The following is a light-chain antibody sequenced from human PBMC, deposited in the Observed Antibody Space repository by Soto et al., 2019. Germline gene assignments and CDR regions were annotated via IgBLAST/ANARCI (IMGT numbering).Light chain of an antibody. CDR2: DVS. CDR1: SSDVGGYNY. V-gene: IGLV2-14*01. J-gene: IGLJ2*01. CDR3: ISYTSSSTLDVV. Sequence: QSALTQPASVSGYPGQSITISCTGTSSDVGGYNYVSWYQQHPGKAPKLMIYDVSNRPSGVSNRFSGSKSGNTASLTISGLQAEDEADYYCISYTSSSTLDVVFGGGTKLTVL.